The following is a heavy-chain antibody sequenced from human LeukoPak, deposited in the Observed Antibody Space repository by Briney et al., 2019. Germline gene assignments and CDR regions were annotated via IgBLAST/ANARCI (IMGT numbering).Heavy chain of an antibody. V-gene: IGHV4-4*08. CDR3: AGDTLSKLGIPSGDAFDI. J-gene: IGHJ3*02. CDR2: IYTSGST. D-gene: IGHD7-27*01. Sequence: PSETLSLTCTVSGGSISSYYWSWIRQPPGKGLEWIGYIYTSGSTNYNPSLKSRVTISVDTSKNQFSLKLSSVTAADTAVYYCAGDTLSKLGIPSGDAFDIRGQGTMVTVSS. CDR1: GGSISSYY.